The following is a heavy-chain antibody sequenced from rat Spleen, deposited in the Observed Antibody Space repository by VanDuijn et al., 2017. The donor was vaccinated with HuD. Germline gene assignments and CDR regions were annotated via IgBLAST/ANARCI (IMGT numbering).Heavy chain of an antibody. CDR1: GFTFSDYY. D-gene: IGHD4-3*01. V-gene: IGHV5-20*01. Sequence: EVQLVESGGGLVQPGRSLKLSCAASGFTFSDYYMAWVRQAPTKGLEWVASISYDGGSTYYRDSVKGRFTISRDNAKSTLYLQMDSLRSEDTATYYCTTDHPGQFGVRWYVMDAWGQGASVTVSS. CDR3: TTDHPGQFGVRWYVMDA. CDR2: ISYDGGST. J-gene: IGHJ4*01.